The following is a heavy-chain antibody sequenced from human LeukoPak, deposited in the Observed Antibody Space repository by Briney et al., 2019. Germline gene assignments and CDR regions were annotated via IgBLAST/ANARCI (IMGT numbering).Heavy chain of an antibody. J-gene: IGHJ4*02. CDR3: ARYLHCSSPSCYFDLDY. CDR2: ISSSSSYI. Sequence: PGGSLSLSCAASGFTFSSYSMNWVRQAPGKGLEWVSSISSSSSYIYYADSVKGRFTISRDNAKNSLYLQMNSLRAEDTDVYSCARYLHCSSPSCYFDLDYWGQGTLVTVSS. V-gene: IGHV3-21*01. D-gene: IGHD2-2*01. CDR1: GFTFSSYS.